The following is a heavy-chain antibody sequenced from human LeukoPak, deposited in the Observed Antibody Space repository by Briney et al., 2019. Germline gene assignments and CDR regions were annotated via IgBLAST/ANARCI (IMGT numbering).Heavy chain of an antibody. Sequence: GGSLRLSCAASGFTFSSYWTHWVRQAPGKGLVWVSRINSDGSTTSYADSVKGRFTISRDNAKNTLYLQMNSLRAEDTAVYYCARDADTGYSYGSGFDYWGQGTLVTVSS. V-gene: IGHV3-74*01. J-gene: IGHJ4*02. CDR3: ARDADTGYSYGSGFDY. D-gene: IGHD5-18*01. CDR1: GFTFSSYW. CDR2: INSDGSTT.